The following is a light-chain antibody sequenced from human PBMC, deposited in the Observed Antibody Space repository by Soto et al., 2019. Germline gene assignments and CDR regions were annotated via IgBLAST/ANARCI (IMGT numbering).Light chain of an antibody. V-gene: IGLV1-51*01. J-gene: IGLJ1*01. Sequence: QSVLTQPPSVSAAPGQKVTISCSGSSSNIGGNSVSWYQQLPGTAPKLLIYDDNKRPSGIPDRFSGSKSGTSAALGITGFQTGDEADYYCGSWDSRLSPYVFSTGLNVTVL. CDR1: SSNIGGNS. CDR2: DDN. CDR3: GSWDSRLSPYV.